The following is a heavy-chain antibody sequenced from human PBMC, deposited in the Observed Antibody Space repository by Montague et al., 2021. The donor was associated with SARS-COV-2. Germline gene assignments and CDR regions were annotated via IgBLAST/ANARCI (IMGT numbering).Heavy chain of an antibody. D-gene: IGHD5-18*01. CDR2: LYYSGST. V-gene: IGHV4-59*07. J-gene: IGHJ4*02. Sequence: SDTLSLTCTVSGGSISSYYWSWIRQPPGKGLEWIGYLYYSGSTNYNPSLKSRVTISVDTSKNQFSLKLSSVTAADTAVYYCARGNTWEGYSYGFDYWGQGTLVTVSS. CDR3: ARGNTWEGYSYGFDY. CDR1: GGSISSYY.